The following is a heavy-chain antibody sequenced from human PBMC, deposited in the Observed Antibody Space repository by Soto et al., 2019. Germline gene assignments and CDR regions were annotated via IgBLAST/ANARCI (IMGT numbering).Heavy chain of an antibody. CDR2: INPGDSDA. J-gene: IGHJ4*02. Sequence: EVQVVQSGAEVQKAGAALSISCKGSGYRLTSYWIGCVRQTPGQGLEWMGIINPGDSDARYSPSFQGQVTISVDKSISTAYLHWNSMRASDTAMYYCATLKRGPYFFDYWGQGTRVTVSS. V-gene: IGHV5-51*01. CDR3: ATLKRGPYFFDY. D-gene: IGHD3-16*01. CDR1: GYRLTSYW.